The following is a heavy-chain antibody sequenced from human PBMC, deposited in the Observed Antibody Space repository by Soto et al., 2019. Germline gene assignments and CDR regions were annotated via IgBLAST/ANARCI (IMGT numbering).Heavy chain of an antibody. CDR2: IYYNGDT. Sequence: SETLSLTCTVSGASISRSGSYWSWIRQHAEKGLEWIGYIYYNGDTYYNPSLKSRVSTSLDTSKNQFSLKVNSVTAADTAVYYCVAVGGNWFDPWGQGTLVTVSS. J-gene: IGHJ5*02. D-gene: IGHD6-19*01. CDR3: VAVGGNWFDP. CDR1: GASISRSGSY. V-gene: IGHV4-31*03.